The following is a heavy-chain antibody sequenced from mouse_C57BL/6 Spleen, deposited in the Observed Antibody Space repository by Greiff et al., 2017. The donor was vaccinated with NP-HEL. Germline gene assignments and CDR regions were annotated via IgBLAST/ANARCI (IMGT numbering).Heavy chain of an antibody. Sequence: EVKLQQSGPELVKPGASVKISCKASGYTFTDYYMNWVKQSHGKSLEWIGDINPNNGGTSYNQKFKGKATLTVDKSSSTAYMELRSLTSEDSAVYYCARSRAYYSNYVYAMDYWGQGTSVTVSS. CDR2: INPNNGGT. V-gene: IGHV1-26*01. CDR1: GYTFTDYY. CDR3: ARSRAYYSNYVYAMDY. D-gene: IGHD2-5*01. J-gene: IGHJ4*01.